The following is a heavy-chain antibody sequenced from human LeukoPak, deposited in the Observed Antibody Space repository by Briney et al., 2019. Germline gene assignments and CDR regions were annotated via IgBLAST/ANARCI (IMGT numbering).Heavy chain of an antibody. V-gene: IGHV3-30*18. CDR1: GLTFSNHG. CDR3: AKDYELTGTLIYYFDY. J-gene: IGHJ4*02. D-gene: IGHD1-20*01. CDR2: ITSDGNNK. Sequence: PGGSLRLSCAASGLTFSNHGMHWVRQAPGKGLEWVAMITSDGNNKYYADSVKDRFTISRDDSKNTLYLQMNSLRAEDTALYYCAKDYELTGTLIYYFDYWGQGTLVTVSS.